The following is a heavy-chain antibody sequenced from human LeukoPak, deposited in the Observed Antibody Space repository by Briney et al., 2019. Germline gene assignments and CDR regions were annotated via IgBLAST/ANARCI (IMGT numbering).Heavy chain of an antibody. V-gene: IGHV1-2*02. D-gene: IGHD2-15*01. Sequence: GASVKLSCKASGYTFTGYYMHWVRQAPGQGLEWMGWINPNSGGTNYAQKFQGRVTMTRDTPISTAYMELSRLRSDDTAVYYCARDREDIVVVVAATIGVDYWGQGTLVTVSS. CDR1: GYTFTGYY. J-gene: IGHJ4*02. CDR2: INPNSGGT. CDR3: ARDREDIVVVVAATIGVDY.